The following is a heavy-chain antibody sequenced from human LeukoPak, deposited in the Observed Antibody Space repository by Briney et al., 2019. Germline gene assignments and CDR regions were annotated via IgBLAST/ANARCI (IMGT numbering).Heavy chain of an antibody. CDR1: GYTFTSYY. V-gene: IGHV1-46*01. CDR3: ARGCRVVPGVHNVGMTSYYNGMDV. J-gene: IGHJ6*02. D-gene: IGHD2-2*01. Sequence: ASVKVSCKPSGYTFTSYYMHWVRQAPGQGLEWMGIINPSGGDTSYAQKFQGRVTTTRDPSTSTVYLEVVSLRPEDTAVYYCARGCRVVPGVHNVGMTSYYNGMDVWGQGTTVTVSS. CDR2: INPSGGDT.